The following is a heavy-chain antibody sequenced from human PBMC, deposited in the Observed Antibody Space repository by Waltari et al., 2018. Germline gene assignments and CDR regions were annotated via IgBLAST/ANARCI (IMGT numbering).Heavy chain of an antibody. J-gene: IGHJ4*02. CDR2: VDAEDGET. CDR1: GSTFTDYY. CDR3: ATVMGAAFDY. V-gene: IGHV1-69-2*01. D-gene: IGHD1-26*01. Sequence: EVQLVQSGAEVKKPGATVKISCKVSGSTFTDYYMHWVQPAPGKGLGWMGIVDAEDGETIYAEKFEGRVTITADTSTDTAYMELSSLRSEDTAVYYCATVMGAAFDYWGQGTLVTVSS.